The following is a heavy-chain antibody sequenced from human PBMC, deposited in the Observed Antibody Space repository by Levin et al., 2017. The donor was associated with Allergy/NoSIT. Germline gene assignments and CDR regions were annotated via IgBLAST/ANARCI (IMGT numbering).Heavy chain of an antibody. CDR1: GGSFSGYY. J-gene: IGHJ5*02. CDR2: INHSGST. Sequence: PSETLSLTCAVYGGSFSGYYWSWIRQPPGKGLEWIGEINHSGSTNYNPSLKSRVTISVDTSKNQFSLKLSSVTAADTAVYYCARGPIGEYSSSSKWFDPWGQGTLVTVSS. D-gene: IGHD6-6*01. CDR3: ARGPIGEYSSSSKWFDP. V-gene: IGHV4-34*01.